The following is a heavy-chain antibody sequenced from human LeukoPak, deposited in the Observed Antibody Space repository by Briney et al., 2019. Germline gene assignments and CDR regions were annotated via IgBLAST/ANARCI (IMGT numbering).Heavy chain of an antibody. CDR2: ISAYNGDT. Sequence: ASVKVSCKASGFIFTKYGISWVRQAPGQGLEWMGWISAYNGDTKYAQKFQGRVAMTTDPSTSTAYMELSSLRSEDTAVYYCARDSDAFDIWGQGTMVTVSS. V-gene: IGHV1-18*01. CDR3: ARDSDAFDI. J-gene: IGHJ3*02. CDR1: GFIFTKYG.